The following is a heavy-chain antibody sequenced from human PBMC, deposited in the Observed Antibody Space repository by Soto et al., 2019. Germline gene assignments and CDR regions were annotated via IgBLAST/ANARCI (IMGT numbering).Heavy chain of an antibody. CDR1: GFTFGSYS. D-gene: IGHD2-2*01. CDR3: ARDYCSSTSCLFDY. J-gene: IGHJ4*02. Sequence: PGGSLRLSCAASGFTFGSYSMNWVRQAPGKGLEWVSYISSSSSTIYYADSVKGRFTISRDNAKNSLYLQMNSLRAEDTAVYYCARDYCSSTSCLFDYWGQGT. CDR2: ISSSSSTI. V-gene: IGHV3-48*01.